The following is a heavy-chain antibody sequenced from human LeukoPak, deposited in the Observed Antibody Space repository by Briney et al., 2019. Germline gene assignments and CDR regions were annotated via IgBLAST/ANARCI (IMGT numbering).Heavy chain of an antibody. CDR3: ARDLPISGSYSDY. Sequence: GGSLRLSGAASGFTFSSYAMHWVRQAPGKGLEWVAVISYDGSNKYYADSVKGRFTISRDNSKNTLYLQMNSLRAEDTAVYYCARDLPISGSYSDYWGQGTLVTVSS. CDR1: GFTFSSYA. J-gene: IGHJ4*02. D-gene: IGHD1-26*01. V-gene: IGHV3-30-3*01. CDR2: ISYDGSNK.